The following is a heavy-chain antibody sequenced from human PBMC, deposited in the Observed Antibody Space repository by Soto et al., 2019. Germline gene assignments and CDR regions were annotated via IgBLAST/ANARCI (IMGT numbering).Heavy chain of an antibody. V-gene: IGHV1-69*13. CDR2: IIPVFGIE. J-gene: IGHJ3*02. CDR1: GGTFSSYG. D-gene: IGHD3-22*01. CDR3: ARGLSYYDSSGYSDAFDI. Sequence: GASVKVSCKASGGTFSSYGVSWVRRAPGQGLEWMGRIIPVFGIEHYAQKSQGRVTVTADESTSTAYMELSGLTSEDTAVYYCARGLSYYDSSGYSDAFDIWGQGTLVTVSS.